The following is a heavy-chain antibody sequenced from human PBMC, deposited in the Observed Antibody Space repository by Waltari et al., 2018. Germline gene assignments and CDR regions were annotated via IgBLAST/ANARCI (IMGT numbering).Heavy chain of an antibody. J-gene: IGHJ4*02. Sequence: QVQLVQSGAEVKKPGASVKVSCKVSGYTLTELSMHWVRQAPGKGLEWMGGFDPEDGETIYEQKFQGRVTMTEDTSTDTAYMELSSLRSEDTAVYYCARVYDFWTGYARTDFDYWGQGILVTVSS. CDR2: FDPEDGET. CDR1: GYTLTELS. V-gene: IGHV1-24*01. CDR3: ARVYDFWTGYARTDFDY. D-gene: IGHD3-3*01.